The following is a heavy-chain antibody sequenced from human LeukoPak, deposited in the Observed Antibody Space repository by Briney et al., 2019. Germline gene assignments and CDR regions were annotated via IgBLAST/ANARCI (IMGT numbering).Heavy chain of an antibody. CDR1: GGSLSSYF. CDR2: IYHSGSS. J-gene: IGHJ5*02. D-gene: IGHD7-27*01. CDR3: ARSHWGPFGSRIANWFDP. V-gene: IGHV4-59*12. Sequence: SETLSLTCTVSGGSLSSYFWSWIRQPPGKGLEWIGYIYHSGSSFYNPSLKSRVTISIDTSKSQFSLKLNSVTAADTAVYYCARSHWGPFGSRIANWFDPWGQGTPVTVSS.